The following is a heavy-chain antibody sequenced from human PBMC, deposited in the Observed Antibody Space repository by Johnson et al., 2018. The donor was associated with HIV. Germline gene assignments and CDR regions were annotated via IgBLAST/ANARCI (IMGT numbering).Heavy chain of an antibody. J-gene: IGHJ3*01. CDR3: ARGCRDGYTCDVFDV. V-gene: IGHV3-66*01. CDR2: IYSGGGT. Sequence: VQVVESGGGVVQPGMSLRVSCAASGFTFSSYAMHWVRQAPGKGLEWVSVIYSGGGTYYADSVTGRFTISRDNSKNTLYLQMNSLRAEDTAVYFCARGCRDGYTCDVFDVWGQGTRVTVSS. CDR1: GFTFSSYA. D-gene: IGHD5-24*01.